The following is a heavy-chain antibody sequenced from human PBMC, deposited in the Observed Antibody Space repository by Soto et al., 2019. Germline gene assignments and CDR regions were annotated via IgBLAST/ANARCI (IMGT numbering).Heavy chain of an antibody. V-gene: IGHV4-39*01. J-gene: IGHJ4*02. CDR3: ARNTPAISISDH. CDR1: GGSISSSSYY. Sequence: QLQLQESGPGLVKPSETLSLTCTVSGGSISSSSYYWGWIRQPPGKGLEWIGSIYYSGSTYYNPSLKSRVTISVETSKNQFSLKLSYVTAADTAVYYCARNTPAISISDHWGQGTLVTVSS. CDR2: IYYSGST. D-gene: IGHD2-15*01.